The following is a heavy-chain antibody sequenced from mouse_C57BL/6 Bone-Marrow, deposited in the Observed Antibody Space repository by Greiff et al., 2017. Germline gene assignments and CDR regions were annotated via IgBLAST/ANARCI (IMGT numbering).Heavy chain of an antibody. V-gene: IGHV8-8*01. D-gene: IGHD4-1*02. CDR1: GFSLSTFGMG. CDR3: ARPQLVHWYFDV. Sequence: QVTLKESGPGILQPSQTLSLTCSFSGFSLSTFGMGVGWIRQPPGKGLEWLAHIWWDDDTYYNPDLKSRLTISKDTSKNQVFLKIANVDTADTATYYCARPQLVHWYFDVWGTGTTVTVSS. CDR2: IWWDDDT. J-gene: IGHJ1*03.